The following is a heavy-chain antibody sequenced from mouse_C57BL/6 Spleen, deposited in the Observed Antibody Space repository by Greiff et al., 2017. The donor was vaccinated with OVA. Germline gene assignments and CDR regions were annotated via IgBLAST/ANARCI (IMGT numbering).Heavy chain of an antibody. Sequence: ESGPGMVKPSQSLSLTCTVTGYSITSGYDWHWIRHFPGNKLEWMGYISYSGSTNYNPSLKSRISITHDTSKNHFFLKLNSVTTEDTATYYCARGHYYGSSYYAMDYWGQGTSVTVSS. D-gene: IGHD1-1*01. CDR3: ARGHYYGSSYYAMDY. V-gene: IGHV3-1*01. CDR1: GYSITSGYD. CDR2: ISYSGST. J-gene: IGHJ4*01.